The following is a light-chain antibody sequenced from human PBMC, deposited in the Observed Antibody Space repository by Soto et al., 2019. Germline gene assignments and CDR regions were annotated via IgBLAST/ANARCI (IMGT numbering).Light chain of an antibody. J-gene: IGKJ4*01. CDR3: QQFSSHPLT. CDR2: GAS. V-gene: IGKV3D-15*01. Sequence: EIVITQSPATLSVSPGESATLSCRAIQSVSSNLAWYQQKPGQDPRLLTYGASNRATGIPDRFSGSGSGTDFTLTISRLETEEFAVYDCQQFSSHPLTVGGGTKVEIK. CDR1: QSVSSN.